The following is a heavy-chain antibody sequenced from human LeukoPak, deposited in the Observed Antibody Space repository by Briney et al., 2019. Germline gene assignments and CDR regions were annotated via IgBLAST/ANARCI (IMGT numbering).Heavy chain of an antibody. CDR1: GFTFSSYS. V-gene: IGHV3-21*01. J-gene: IGHJ4*02. Sequence: GGSLRLSCAASGFTFSSYSMNWVRQAPGKGLEWVSSISTISSYLYYADSVKGRFTISRDNAKNSLYLQMNSLRAEDTAVYYCARYRDPGGDIVVVPAATPFDYWGQGTLVTVSS. D-gene: IGHD2-2*01. CDR3: ARYRDPGGDIVVVPAATPFDY. CDR2: ISTISSYL.